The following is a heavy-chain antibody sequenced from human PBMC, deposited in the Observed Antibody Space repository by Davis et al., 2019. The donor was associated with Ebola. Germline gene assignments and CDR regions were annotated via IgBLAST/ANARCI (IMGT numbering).Heavy chain of an antibody. CDR3: ARDGGGVVVNWFDP. V-gene: IGHV1-2*06. J-gene: IGHJ5*02. CDR2: INPNSGGT. Sequence: ASVKVSCKASGYTFTGYYMHWVRQAPGQGLEGMGRINPNSGGTNYAQKFQGRVTMTRETSISTAYMELSSLRSEDTALYYCARDGGGVVVNWFDPWGQGTLVTVSS. D-gene: IGHD2-15*01. CDR1: GYTFTGYY.